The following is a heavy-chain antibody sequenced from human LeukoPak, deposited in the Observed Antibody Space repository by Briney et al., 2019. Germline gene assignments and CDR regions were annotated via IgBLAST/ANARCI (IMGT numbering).Heavy chain of an antibody. D-gene: IGHD3-9*01. V-gene: IGHV4-59*08. CDR2: IYYSGST. CDR1: GGSISSYY. J-gene: IGHJ6*02. CDR3: ARHARRYDILTGYYALGMDV. Sequence: SETLSLTCTVSGGSISSYYWSWIRQPPGKGLEWIGYIYYSGSTNYNPSLKSRVTISVDTSKHQFSLKLSSVTAADTAVYYCARHARRYDILTGYYALGMDVWGQGTTVTVSS.